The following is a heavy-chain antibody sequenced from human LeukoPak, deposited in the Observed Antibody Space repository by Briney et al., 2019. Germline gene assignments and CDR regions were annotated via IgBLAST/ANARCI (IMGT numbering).Heavy chain of an antibody. CDR2: IYPGDSDT. CDR3: ARQYCSSTSCYTPDWFDP. D-gene: IGHD2-2*02. J-gene: IGHJ5*02. CDR1: GYSFTSYW. Sequence: GESLKISCKGSGYSFTSYWIGWVRQMPGKGLEWMGIIYPGDSDTRYSPSFQGQVTISAAKSIRTAYLQWSSLKASDTAMYYCARQYCSSTSCYTPDWFDPWGQGTLVTVSS. V-gene: IGHV5-51*01.